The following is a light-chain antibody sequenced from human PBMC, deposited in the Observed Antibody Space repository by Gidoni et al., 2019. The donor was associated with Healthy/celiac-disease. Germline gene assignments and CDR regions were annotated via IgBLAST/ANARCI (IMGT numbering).Light chain of an antibody. CDR3: QSYDSSLSVSGV. V-gene: IGLV1-40*01. CDR1: SSNIGAGYD. J-gene: IGLJ3*02. Sequence: QSVLTQQPSASGAPEQSVTISGTGSSSNIGAGYDVHWYQQLPGTAPKLLIYGNSNRPSGVPDRFSGSKSGTSASLAITGLQAEDEADYYCQSYDSSLSVSGVFGGGTKLTVL. CDR2: GNS.